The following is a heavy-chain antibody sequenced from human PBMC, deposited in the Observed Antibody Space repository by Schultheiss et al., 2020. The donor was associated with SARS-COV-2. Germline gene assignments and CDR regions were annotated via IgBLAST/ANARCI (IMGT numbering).Heavy chain of an antibody. D-gene: IGHD6-6*01. CDR1: GFTFSNYA. CDR2: ISSSGAST. V-gene: IGHV3-23*01. J-gene: IGHJ6*02. Sequence: GGSLRLSCAASGFTFSNYAMSWVRQAPGKGLEWVSGISSSGASTYYADSVKGRFTISRDNAKNSLYLQMNSLRDEDTAVYYCARAKQLGYYYGMDVWGQGTTVTVSS. CDR3: ARAKQLGYYYGMDV.